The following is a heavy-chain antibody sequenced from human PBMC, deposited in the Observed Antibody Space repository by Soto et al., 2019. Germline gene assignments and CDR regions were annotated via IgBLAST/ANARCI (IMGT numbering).Heavy chain of an antibody. D-gene: IGHD3-3*01. CDR2: INPNSGGT. V-gene: IGHV1-2*02. Sequence: ASVKVSCKASGYTFTGYYMHWVRQAPGQGLEWMGWINPNSGGTNYAQKFQGRVTMTRDTSISTAYMELSRLRSDDTAVYYCARYLRFLEWLHRYNWFDLWGQGTVVTVSS. CDR3: ARYLRFLEWLHRYNWFDL. J-gene: IGHJ5*02. CDR1: GYTFTGYY.